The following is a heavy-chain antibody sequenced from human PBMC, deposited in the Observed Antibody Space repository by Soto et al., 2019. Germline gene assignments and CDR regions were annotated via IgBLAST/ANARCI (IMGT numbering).Heavy chain of an antibody. CDR1: GFTFRTFT. CDR3: AKDRDPDGIWTFDS. D-gene: IGHD3-9*01. J-gene: IGHJ5*01. Sequence: EVQLLEHGGQLVQPGESLRLSCAASGFTFRTFTMNWVRQAPGKGLEWVSGIIGGDGDKFYSDSVKGRFTISRDNSKDMLFLQMSSLRVEDTAVYYCAKDRDPDGIWTFDSWGQGTLVTVSS. V-gene: IGHV3-23*01. CDR2: IIGGDGDK.